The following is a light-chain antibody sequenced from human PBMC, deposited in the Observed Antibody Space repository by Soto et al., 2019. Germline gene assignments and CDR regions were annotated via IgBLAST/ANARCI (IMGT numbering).Light chain of an antibody. CDR1: QTIRRW. CDR3: QHYNSDPWT. V-gene: IGKV1-5*01. CDR2: DAS. J-gene: IGKJ1*01. Sequence: DIEMTQSPSTLSASVGDRVTITCRASQTIRRWLAWYQQRPGKAPKVLIYDASTLESGVPARFCGSGSDTEFTLTISSLHPEESATYYCQHYNSDPWTFGQGTKVEIK.